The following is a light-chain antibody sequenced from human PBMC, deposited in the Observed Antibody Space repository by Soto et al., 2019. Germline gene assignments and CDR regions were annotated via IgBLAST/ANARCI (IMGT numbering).Light chain of an antibody. CDR2: GAS. V-gene: IGKV3-20*01. J-gene: IGKJ4*01. Sequence: EIVLTQSPGTLSLSPGERATLSCRASLSVSSNYVAWYQQKPGQAPRLLIYGASSRATGIPDRFSGSGSGTDFTLTISRLEPEAFAVYYCQQYCSSASTFGGGTKVVIK. CDR1: LSVSSNY. CDR3: QQYCSSAST.